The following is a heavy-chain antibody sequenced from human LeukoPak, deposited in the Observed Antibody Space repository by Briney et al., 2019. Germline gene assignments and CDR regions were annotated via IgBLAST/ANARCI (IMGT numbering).Heavy chain of an antibody. V-gene: IGHV3-23*01. CDR3: ARAPISGSYPYYFDF. CDR1: GFTFSNYA. Sequence: PGGSLRLSCAASGFTFSNYAMSWVRQAPGKGLEWVSAISGGGGSTYYAASVKGRFTISRDNSKNTLYLQMNSLRAEDTAVYYCARAPISGSYPYYFDFWGQGTLVTVSS. CDR2: ISGGGGST. D-gene: IGHD1-26*01. J-gene: IGHJ4*02.